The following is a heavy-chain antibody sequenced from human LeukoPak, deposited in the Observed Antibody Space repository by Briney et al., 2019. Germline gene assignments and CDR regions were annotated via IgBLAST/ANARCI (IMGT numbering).Heavy chain of an antibody. CDR3: AREQQLVLDY. CDR2: ISGSSSTI. CDR1: GFTFSSYS. D-gene: IGHD6-13*01. J-gene: IGHJ4*02. V-gene: IGHV3-48*01. Sequence: PGGSLRLSCAASGFTFSSYSMNWVRQAPGKGLEWVSYISGSSSTIYYADSVKGRFTISGDNAKNSLYLQMNSLRAEDTAVYYCAREQQLVLDYWGQGTLVTVSS.